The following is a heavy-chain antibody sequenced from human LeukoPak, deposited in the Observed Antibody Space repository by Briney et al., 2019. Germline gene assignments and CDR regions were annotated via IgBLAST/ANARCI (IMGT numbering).Heavy chain of an antibody. Sequence: GGSLRLSCGASGFTFSNAWMSWVRQAPGKGLQWVGRIKSKTDGGTTDYAAPVKGRFTISRDDSKNTLYLQMNSLKTEDTAVYYCTTEGTVTTPFDYWGQGTLVTVSS. V-gene: IGHV3-15*01. CDR1: GFTFSNAW. CDR2: IKSKTDGGTT. J-gene: IGHJ4*02. D-gene: IGHD4-17*01. CDR3: TTEGTVTTPFDY.